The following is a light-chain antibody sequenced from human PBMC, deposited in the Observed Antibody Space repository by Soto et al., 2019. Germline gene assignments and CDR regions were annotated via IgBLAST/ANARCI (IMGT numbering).Light chain of an antibody. CDR2: ETS. J-gene: IGKJ1*01. CDR3: QQTYTNHQT. CDR1: QTSATF. V-gene: IGKV1-39*01. Sequence: DIQMTQSPSSPSASVGDRFTITCRASQTSATFINWYQQKSGSAPRLLIYETSGLQRGVPSRFSGSGSGTHFVLTISNFQPEDSATYFCQQTYTNHQTFGQGTKVDIK.